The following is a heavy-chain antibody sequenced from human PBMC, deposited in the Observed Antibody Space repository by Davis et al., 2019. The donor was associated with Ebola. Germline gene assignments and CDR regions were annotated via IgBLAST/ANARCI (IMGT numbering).Heavy chain of an antibody. J-gene: IGHJ5*02. CDR1: GYTFTSYY. V-gene: IGHV1-46*01. CDR3: ARVLRFLDGWFDP. D-gene: IGHD3-3*01. CDR2: INPSGGST. Sequence: ASVKVSCKASGYTFTSYYMHWVRQAPGQGLEWMGIINPSGGSTSYAQKFQGRVTITADESTSTAYMELSSLRSEDTAVYYCARVLRFLDGWFDPWGQGTLVTVSS.